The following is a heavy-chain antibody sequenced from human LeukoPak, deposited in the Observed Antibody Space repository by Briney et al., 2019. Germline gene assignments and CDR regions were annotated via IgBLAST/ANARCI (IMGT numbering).Heavy chain of an antibody. D-gene: IGHD3-22*01. V-gene: IGHV3-30*02. Sequence: PGGSLRLSCGASGFTLSHYGMHWVREAPGKGLEWVAFIRIDGNKKYYVDSVTGRSTISRNNSKNTLFLQMNSLRAEDTAVYYCAKGGASGYYWNYFEYWGQGTLVTVSS. CDR3: AKGGASGYYWNYFEY. J-gene: IGHJ4*02. CDR1: GFTLSHYG. CDR2: IRIDGNKK.